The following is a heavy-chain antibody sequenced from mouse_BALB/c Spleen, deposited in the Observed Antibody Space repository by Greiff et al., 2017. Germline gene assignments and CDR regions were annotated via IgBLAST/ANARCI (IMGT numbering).Heavy chain of an antibody. V-gene: IGHV5-15*02. CDR3: ARDNDYGSSYWYFDV. J-gene: IGHJ1*01. D-gene: IGHD1-1*01. Sequence: EVMLVESGGGLVQPGGSRKLSCAAYGFTFSDYGMAWVRQAPGKGPEWVAFISNLAYSIYYADTVTGRFTISRENAKNTLYLEMSSLRSEDTAMYYCARDNDYGSSYWYFDVWGAGTTVTVSS. CDR2: ISNLAYSI. CDR1: GFTFSDYG.